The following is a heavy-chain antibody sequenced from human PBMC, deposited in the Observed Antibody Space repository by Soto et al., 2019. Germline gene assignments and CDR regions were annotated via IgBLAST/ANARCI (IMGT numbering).Heavy chain of an antibody. V-gene: IGHV3-23*01. CDR3: AKDWYGMVSYFDY. J-gene: IGHJ4*02. CDR1: GFTFISYA. Sequence: PWGSLRLSCAASGFTFISYAMIFFRHSPGKGLEWVSAISGSGGSTYYADSVKGRFTISRDNSKNTLYLQMNSLRAEDTAVYYCAKDWYGMVSYFDYWGQGTLVTVSS. CDR2: ISGSGGST. D-gene: IGHD3-10*01.